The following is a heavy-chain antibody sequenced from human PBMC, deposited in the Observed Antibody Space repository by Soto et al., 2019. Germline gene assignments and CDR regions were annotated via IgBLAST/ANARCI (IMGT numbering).Heavy chain of an antibody. Sequence: EVQLLESGGGLVQPGGSLRLSCAASGFTFSSYAMSWVRQAPGKGLEWVSAISGSGGSTYYADSVKGRFTISRDNSKNTLYVQMNSLRAEDTAVYYCAKGGNDYIWGSYRYSYWGQGTLVTVSS. V-gene: IGHV3-23*01. CDR1: GFTFSSYA. J-gene: IGHJ4*02. CDR3: AKGGNDYIWGSYRYSY. D-gene: IGHD3-16*02. CDR2: ISGSGGST.